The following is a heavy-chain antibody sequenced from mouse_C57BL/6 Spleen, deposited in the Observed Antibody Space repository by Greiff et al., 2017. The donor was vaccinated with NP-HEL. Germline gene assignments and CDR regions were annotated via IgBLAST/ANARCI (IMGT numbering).Heavy chain of an antibody. CDR3: AIHEDYVSSFDY. CDR2: ISSGGSYT. CDR1: GFTFSSYG. V-gene: IGHV5-6*02. Sequence: DVKLVESGGDLVKPGGSLKLSCAASGFTFSSYGMSWVRQTPDKRLEWVATISSGGSYTYYPDSVKGRFPISRDNAKNTLYLQMSSLKSKDTAMYSCAIHEDYVSSFDYWGQGTTLTVSS. J-gene: IGHJ2*01. D-gene: IGHD1-1*01.